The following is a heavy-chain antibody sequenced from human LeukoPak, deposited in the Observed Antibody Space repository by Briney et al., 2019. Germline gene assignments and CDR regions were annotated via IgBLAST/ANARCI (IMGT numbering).Heavy chain of an antibody. CDR3: ASARIYGDLDY. D-gene: IGHD4-17*01. J-gene: IGHJ4*02. CDR1: GCTFSSYA. CDR2: IIPIFGTA. Sequence: AAVKVSCKASGCTFSSYANSWVRQAPGQGLEWMGGIIPIFGTANYAQKLQGRVTMTTDTSTSTAYMELRSLRSDDTAVYYCASARIYGDLDYWGQGTLVTVSS. V-gene: IGHV1-69*05.